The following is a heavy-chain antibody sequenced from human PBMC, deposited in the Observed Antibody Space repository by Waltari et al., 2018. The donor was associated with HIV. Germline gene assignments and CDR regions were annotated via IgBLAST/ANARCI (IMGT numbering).Heavy chain of an antibody. CDR2: IYPFDSDK. Sequence: EVQLVQSGAEVRKSGESLKISCKASGYTFTNYWIAWVRQMSGEGLEGMGNIYPFDSDKGYNPSFGGQITISADKSLATAYLEWSNLNASDAAIYYCARLFYYDTTGYINNAFDIWGQGTVVTVS. D-gene: IGHD3-22*01. J-gene: IGHJ3*02. CDR1: GYTFTNYW. V-gene: IGHV5-51*03. CDR3: ARLFYYDTTGYINNAFDI.